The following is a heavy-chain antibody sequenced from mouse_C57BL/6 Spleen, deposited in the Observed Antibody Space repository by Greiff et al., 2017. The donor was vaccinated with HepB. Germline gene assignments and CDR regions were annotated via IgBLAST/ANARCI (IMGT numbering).Heavy chain of an antibody. CDR1: GFTFSSYA. Sequence: EVQVVESGGGLVKPGGSLKLSCAASGFTFSSYAMSWVRQTPEKRLEWVATISDGGSYTYYPDNVKGRFTISRDNAKNNLYLQMSHLRSEDTAMYYCAREGLGRIDYWGQGTTLTVSS. CDR2: ISDGGSYT. D-gene: IGHD4-1*01. V-gene: IGHV5-4*01. CDR3: AREGLGRIDY. J-gene: IGHJ2*01.